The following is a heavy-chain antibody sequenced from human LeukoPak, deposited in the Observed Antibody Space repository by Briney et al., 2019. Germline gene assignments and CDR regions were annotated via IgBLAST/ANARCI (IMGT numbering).Heavy chain of an antibody. CDR1: GDSFSHGY. V-gene: IGHV4-34*01. CDR3: ARGLAIFGLYYYYYGMDV. D-gene: IGHD3/OR15-3a*01. Sequence: SETLSLTCTVSGDSFSHGYWSWLRQPPGKGLEWIGEINHSGSTNYNPSLKSRVTISVDTSKSQFSLKLSSVTAADTAVYYCARGLAIFGLYYYYYGMDVWGQGTTVTVSS. J-gene: IGHJ6*02. CDR2: INHSGST.